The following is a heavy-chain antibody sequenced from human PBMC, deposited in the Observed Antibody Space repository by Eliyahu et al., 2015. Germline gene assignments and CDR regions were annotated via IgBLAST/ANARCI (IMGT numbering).Heavy chain of an antibody. CDR1: GFTFDDYA. CDR2: ISWNSGSI. CDR3: AKARERYCSSTSCYGALDI. V-gene: IGHV3-9*01. D-gene: IGHD2-2*01. J-gene: IGHJ3*02. Sequence: EVQLVESGGGLVQPGRSLSLSCXASGFTFDDYAXHWVRQAPGKGLGWVSGISWNSGSIGYADSVKGRFTISRDNAKNSLYLQMNSLRAEDTALYYCAKARERYCSSTSCYGALDIWGQGTMVTVSS.